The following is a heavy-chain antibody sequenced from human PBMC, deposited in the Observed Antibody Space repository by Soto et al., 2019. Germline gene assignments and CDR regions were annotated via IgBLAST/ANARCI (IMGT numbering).Heavy chain of an antibody. CDR1: GGSISSFY. J-gene: IGHJ5*02. CDR2: IYYSGST. Sequence: SETLSLTCTVSGGSISSFYWSWIRQPPGDGLEWIGYIYYSGSTNLNTSLKSRVTISVDTYKNQFFLKVTAVTALGTAVYYCARGPTGWFDPWGQGTLVTVSS. D-gene: IGHD2-8*02. V-gene: IGHV4-59*01. CDR3: ARGPTGWFDP.